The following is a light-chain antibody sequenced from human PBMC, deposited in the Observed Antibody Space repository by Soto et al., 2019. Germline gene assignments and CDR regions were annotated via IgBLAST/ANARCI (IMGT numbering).Light chain of an antibody. Sequence: IVTAHSPGTLSSCVWSGATIFCSSSQSVSSNYLVWYQQKPGQAPRLLIYGASSRATGIPDRFSGRGSGTDCTLTISRLEPEDFAVYYCQQYGSSPITFGQGTRLEIK. CDR2: GAS. CDR1: QSVSSNY. V-gene: IGKV3-20*01. J-gene: IGKJ5*01. CDR3: QQYGSSPIT.